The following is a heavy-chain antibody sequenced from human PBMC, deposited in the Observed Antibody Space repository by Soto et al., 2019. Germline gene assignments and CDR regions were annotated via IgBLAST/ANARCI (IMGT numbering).Heavy chain of an antibody. V-gene: IGHV3-30*18. D-gene: IGHD6-13*01. J-gene: IGHJ4*02. CDR2: ISYDGSNK. CDR3: AKSKVRGSSWYRYYFDY. Sequence: GGSLRVSCAASGFPFGSYGMHWVLQAPGQGLEWVAVISYDGSNKYYADSVKGLFTISRDKSKNTMYLQMNSRRAEDTPVYYWAKSKVRGSSWYRYYFDYWAQGPLVTVPS. CDR1: GFPFGSYG.